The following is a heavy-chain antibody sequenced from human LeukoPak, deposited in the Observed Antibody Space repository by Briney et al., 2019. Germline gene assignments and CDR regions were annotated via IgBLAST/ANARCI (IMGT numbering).Heavy chain of an antibody. CDR1: GYTFTNYD. D-gene: IGHD3-10*01. CDR2: MNPNSGNT. Sequence: ASVKVSCKASGYTFTNYDINWVRQATGQGLDWMGWMNPNSGNTGYAQKFQGRVTVTRNSSISTDYMELSSLRSEDTAVYYCARGTMVRGVTTGVGYRQGDYWGQGTLVTVSS. J-gene: IGHJ4*02. V-gene: IGHV1-8*01. CDR3: ARGTMVRGVTTGVGYRQGDY.